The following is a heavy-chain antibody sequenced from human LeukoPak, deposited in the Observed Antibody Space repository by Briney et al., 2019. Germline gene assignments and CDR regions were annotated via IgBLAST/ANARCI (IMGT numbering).Heavy chain of an antibody. D-gene: IGHD4-17*01. CDR2: TYYRSKWYN. V-gene: IGHV6-1*01. CDR3: ARDSPLTTVTTFPYWYFDL. Sequence: SQTLSLTCAISGDSVSSNSAAWNWIRQSPSRGLEWLGRTYYRSKWYNDYAVSVKSRITINPDTSKNQFSLQLNSVTPEDTAVYYCARDSPLTTVTTFPYWYFDLWGRGTLVTVSS. J-gene: IGHJ2*01. CDR1: GDSVSSNSAA.